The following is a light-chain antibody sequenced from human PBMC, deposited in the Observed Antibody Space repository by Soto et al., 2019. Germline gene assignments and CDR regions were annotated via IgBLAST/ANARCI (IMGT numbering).Light chain of an antibody. V-gene: IGKV1-5*03. Sequence: DIQMTQSPSTLSASVGDRVTITCRAGQSIRSWLAWYQQKPGKAPKLLIYKASSLETGVPLRFSGSGSGTEFTLTISSLQPDDFATYYCQQYNSYPWTVGQGTKVDSK. CDR3: QQYNSYPWT. CDR1: QSIRSW. CDR2: KAS. J-gene: IGKJ1*01.